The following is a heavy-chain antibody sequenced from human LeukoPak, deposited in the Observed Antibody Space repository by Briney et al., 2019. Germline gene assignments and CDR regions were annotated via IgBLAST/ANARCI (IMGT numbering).Heavy chain of an antibody. D-gene: IGHD4-17*01. V-gene: IGHV1-18*01. CDR2: ISAYNGNT. CDR3: ARDPLDGDYGPSFDY. J-gene: IGHJ4*02. Sequence: ASVKVSCKASGYTFTTYGISWVRQAPGQGLQWMGWISAYNGNTNYAQELQDRVTMTTDTSTSTAYMELRSLRSDDTAVYYCARDPLDGDYGPSFDYWGQGTLVTVSS. CDR1: GYTFTTYG.